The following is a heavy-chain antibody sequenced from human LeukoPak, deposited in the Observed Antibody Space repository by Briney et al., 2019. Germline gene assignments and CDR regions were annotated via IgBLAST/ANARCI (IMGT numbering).Heavy chain of an antibody. V-gene: IGHV4-61*01. CDR2: IYYSGST. D-gene: IGHD5-18*01. Sequence: SETLSLTCTVSGGSFSSGSYYWSWIRQPPGKGLEWIGYIYYSGSTNYNPSLKSRVTISVDTSKYQFSLKLSSVTAADTAVYHCAREAMYSYGNNFDYWGQGTLVTVSS. CDR3: AREAMYSYGNNFDY. CDR1: GGSFSSGSYY. J-gene: IGHJ4*02.